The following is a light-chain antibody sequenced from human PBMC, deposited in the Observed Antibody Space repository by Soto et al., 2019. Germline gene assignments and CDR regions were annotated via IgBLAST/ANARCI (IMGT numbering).Light chain of an antibody. CDR2: EGS. V-gene: IGLV2-23*01. CDR3: SSYAGRNIDVV. Sequence: QSALSQPASVSGSPGQSITISCTGTSSDIGTYKVVSWYQQHPGKAPKLMIYEGSERPSGVSNRFSGSKSGNTASLTISGLQAEDEADYYCSSYAGRNIDVVFGGGTKVTVL. CDR1: SSDIGTYKV. J-gene: IGLJ2*01.